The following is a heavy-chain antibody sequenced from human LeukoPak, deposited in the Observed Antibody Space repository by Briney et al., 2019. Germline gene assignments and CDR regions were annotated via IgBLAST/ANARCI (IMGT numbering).Heavy chain of an antibody. D-gene: IGHD2-15*01. Sequence: ASVKVSCKASGYIFTSYGISWVRQAPGQGLEWMGWISAYNGHTKYVQKLQDRVTMTTDTSTSTAYMDLRSLRSDDTAVYYCARDLHGYCSAGSCSSGGWFDPWGQGTLVTVSS. V-gene: IGHV1-18*01. CDR1: GYIFTSYG. CDR2: ISAYNGHT. CDR3: ARDLHGYCSAGSCSSGGWFDP. J-gene: IGHJ5*02.